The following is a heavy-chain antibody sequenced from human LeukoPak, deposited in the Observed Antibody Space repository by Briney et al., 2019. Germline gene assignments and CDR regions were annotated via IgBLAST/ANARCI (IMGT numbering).Heavy chain of an antibody. Sequence: ASVKVSCKASGYTFTSYYMHWVRQAPGQGLEWMGIISPSGGSTSYAQKFQGRVTMTRDTSTSTVYMELSSLRSEDTAVYYCAKEYYGGNLGDAFDIWGQGTMVTVSS. J-gene: IGHJ3*02. CDR2: ISPSGGST. V-gene: IGHV1-46*01. CDR3: AKEYYGGNLGDAFDI. D-gene: IGHD4-23*01. CDR1: GYTFTSYY.